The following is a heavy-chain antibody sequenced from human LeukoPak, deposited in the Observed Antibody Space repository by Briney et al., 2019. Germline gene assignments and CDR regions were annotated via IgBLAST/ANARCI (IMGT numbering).Heavy chain of an antibody. J-gene: IGHJ3*02. CDR1: GGSFSGYY. D-gene: IGHD1-26*01. CDR3: ASLELIGEKRGAFHT. V-gene: IGHV4-34*01. CDR2: INHSGST. Sequence: SETLSLTCAVYGGSFSGYYWSWIRQPPGKGLEWIGEINHSGSTNYNPSLKSRVTISVDTSKNQFSLKLSSVTAADTAVYYCASLELIGEKRGAFHTWGQGTMVTVSS.